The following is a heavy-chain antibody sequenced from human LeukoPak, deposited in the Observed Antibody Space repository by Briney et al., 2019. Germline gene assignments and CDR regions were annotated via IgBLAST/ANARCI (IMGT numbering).Heavy chain of an antibody. J-gene: IGHJ5*02. V-gene: IGHV4-4*07. D-gene: IGHD3-16*01. CDR1: GDSISVSY. Sequence: SSETVSLTCTISGDSISVSYWSWLRLPAGKGLEWIGRIYTSGRTNYNLALKGRVTMSVDTSKNQFSLKLTSVTAADTAVYYCARERGTIMNVGGPTRFDPWGQGILVIVSS. CDR2: IYTSGRT. CDR3: ARERGTIMNVGGPTRFDP.